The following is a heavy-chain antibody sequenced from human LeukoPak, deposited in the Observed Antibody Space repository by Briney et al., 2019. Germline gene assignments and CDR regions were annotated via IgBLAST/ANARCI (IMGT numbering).Heavy chain of an antibody. V-gene: IGHV4-59*12. CDR3: ARRGFGALDV. Sequence: PSETLSLTCTVSGGSISSYYWSWIRQPPGKGLEWIGYIYYSGSTNYNPSLKSRVTISVDTSKNQFSLKLSSVTAADTAVYYCARRGFGALDVWGKGTTVTISS. CDR1: GGSISSYY. D-gene: IGHD3-10*01. J-gene: IGHJ6*04. CDR2: IYYSGST.